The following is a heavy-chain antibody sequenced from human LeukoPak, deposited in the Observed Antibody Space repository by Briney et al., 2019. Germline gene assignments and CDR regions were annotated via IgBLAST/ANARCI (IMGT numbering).Heavy chain of an antibody. CDR1: GFTFRSYE. D-gene: IGHD6-19*01. Sequence: PGGSLRLSCAASGFTFRSYEMSWVPQAPGKGLGWVSHIRSSGVGRHYTTPVKSRFTISRDNAKNSLYLQMNSLRADDTCSYYCARGAVAGLYDFDYWGQGTLVTVFS. CDR3: ARGAVAGLYDFDY. CDR2: IRSSGVGR. J-gene: IGHJ4*02. V-gene: IGHV3-48*03.